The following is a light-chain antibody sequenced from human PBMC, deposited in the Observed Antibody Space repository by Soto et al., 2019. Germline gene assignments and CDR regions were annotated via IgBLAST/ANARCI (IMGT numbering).Light chain of an antibody. Sequence: DIVMTQSPDSLAVSLGERATINCKSSQSVLYSSNNKNYLAWYQQKPGQPPKLLIYWASTRESGVPDRFSGSGSGTDFTLTISSLQAEDVALYYCQQYYSTPYTFGQRTKLEIK. CDR3: QQYYSTPYT. V-gene: IGKV4-1*01. CDR2: WAS. CDR1: QSVLYSSNNKNY. J-gene: IGKJ2*01.